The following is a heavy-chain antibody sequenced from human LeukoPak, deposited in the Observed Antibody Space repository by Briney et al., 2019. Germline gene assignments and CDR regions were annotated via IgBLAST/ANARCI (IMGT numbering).Heavy chain of an antibody. CDR3: ARISSSNWYNERGAFDV. D-gene: IGHD6-13*01. V-gene: IGHV4-39*07. Sequence: SETLSLTCTVSGGSISSSSYYWGWIRQPPGKGLEWIGSIYYSGSTYYNPSLKSRVTISVDTSKNQFSLKLSSVTGADTAVYYGARISSSNWYNERGAFDVWGQGTMVTVSS. CDR2: IYYSGST. CDR1: GGSISSSSYY. J-gene: IGHJ3*01.